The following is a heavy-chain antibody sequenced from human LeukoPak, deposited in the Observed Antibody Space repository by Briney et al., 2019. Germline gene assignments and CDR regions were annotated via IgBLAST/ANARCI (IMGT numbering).Heavy chain of an antibody. Sequence: GGSLRLSCAASGFTVSSSYMSWVRQAPGKGLEWVSSIYVDGPTFYADSVKGRFTIARDNSKNTLYLQMNSLRAEDTAVYYCARLYVSGSSWFDYWGQGTLVTVST. V-gene: IGHV3-53*01. D-gene: IGHD3-10*01. CDR1: GFTVSSSY. CDR2: IYVDGPT. CDR3: ARLYVSGSSWFDY. J-gene: IGHJ4*02.